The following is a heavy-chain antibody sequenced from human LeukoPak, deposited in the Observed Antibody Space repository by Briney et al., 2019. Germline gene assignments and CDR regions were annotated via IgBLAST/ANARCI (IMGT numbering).Heavy chain of an antibody. Sequence: PSETPSLTCTVSGGSITSSSYYWGWIRQPPGKGPEWIGSIYYTGSTNYNPSLKSRVTISLDTSKNQFSLKLSSVTAADTAVYFCAGGIAAAGERAFDIWGQGTMVTVSS. V-gene: IGHV4-39*07. D-gene: IGHD6-13*01. J-gene: IGHJ3*02. CDR1: GGSITSSSYY. CDR3: AGGIAAAGERAFDI. CDR2: IYYTGST.